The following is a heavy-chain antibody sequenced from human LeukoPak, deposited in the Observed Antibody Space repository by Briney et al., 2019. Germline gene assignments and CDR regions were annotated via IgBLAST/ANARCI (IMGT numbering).Heavy chain of an antibody. J-gene: IGHJ2*01. CDR2: IYYSGST. CDR3: ARDYYDSSGYLWYFDL. CDR1: GGSFSGYY. V-gene: IGHV4-59*01. Sequence: SETLSLTCAVYGGSFSGYYWSWIRQPPGKGLEWIGYIYYSGSTKYNPSLKSRVTISVDTSKNQFSLKLSSVTAADTAVYYCARDYYDSSGYLWYFDLWGRGTLVTVSS. D-gene: IGHD3-22*01.